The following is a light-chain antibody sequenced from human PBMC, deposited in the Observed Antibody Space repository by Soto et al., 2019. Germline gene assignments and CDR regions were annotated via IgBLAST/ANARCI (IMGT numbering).Light chain of an antibody. Sequence: DIQMTQSASTLSGSLGDRVTITWRASQTISSWLAWYQQKKGKAPKLLIYKASTLKSGVPSRFSGSGYGTEFNLTISSLQPDDFATYYCQHYNSYSVAFGQGTKVDIK. CDR3: QHYNSYSVA. CDR1: QTISSW. V-gene: IGKV1-5*03. J-gene: IGKJ1*01. CDR2: KAS.